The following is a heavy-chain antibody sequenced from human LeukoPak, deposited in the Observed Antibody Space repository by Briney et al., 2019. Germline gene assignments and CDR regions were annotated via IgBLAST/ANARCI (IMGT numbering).Heavy chain of an antibody. CDR3: ASSISHYNWFDP. Sequence: PGGSLRLSCAASGFTFSSYWMHWVRQVPGKGLVWVSRINSDGSSTSYADSVKGRFTISRDNAKNTLYLQMDSLRAEDTAVYYCASSISHYNWFDPWGQGTLVTVSS. CDR2: INSDGSST. V-gene: IGHV3-74*01. D-gene: IGHD3-3*02. J-gene: IGHJ5*02. CDR1: GFTFSSYW.